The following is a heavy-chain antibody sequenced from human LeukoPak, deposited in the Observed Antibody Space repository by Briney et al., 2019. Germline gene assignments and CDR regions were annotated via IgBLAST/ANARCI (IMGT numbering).Heavy chain of an antibody. Sequence: GGSLRLSCAASGFTFSSYAMSWVRQAPGKGLEWVSVISGSGGNTYYADSVKGRFTISRDNSKNTLYLQMNSLRAEDTAVYYCAKDGFHPSGRYYYYYYMDVWGKGTTVTISS. D-gene: IGHD6-19*01. J-gene: IGHJ6*03. V-gene: IGHV3-23*01. CDR2: ISGSGGNT. CDR3: AKDGFHPSGRYYYYYYMDV. CDR1: GFTFSSYA.